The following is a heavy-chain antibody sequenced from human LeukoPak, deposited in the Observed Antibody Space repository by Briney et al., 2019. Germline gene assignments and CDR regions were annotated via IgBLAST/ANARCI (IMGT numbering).Heavy chain of an antibody. CDR2: INWNGGST. CDR1: GFTFDDYG. CDR3: ARDNVDTAMVTRFFPPDY. Sequence: PGGSLRLSXAASGFTFDDYGMSWVRQAPGKGLEWVSGINWNGGSTGYADSVKGRFTISRDNAKNSLYLQMNSLRAEDTALYYCARDNVDTAMVTRFFPPDYWGQGTLVTVSS. V-gene: IGHV3-20*04. D-gene: IGHD5-18*01. J-gene: IGHJ4*02.